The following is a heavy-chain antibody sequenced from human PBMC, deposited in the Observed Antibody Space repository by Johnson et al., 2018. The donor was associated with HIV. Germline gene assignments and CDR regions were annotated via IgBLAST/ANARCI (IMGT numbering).Heavy chain of an antibody. CDR1: GFTFSSYD. CDR3: ARDYRYGGNSAFDI. J-gene: IGHJ3*02. CDR2: IGTAGDT. Sequence: VQLVESGGGLVQPGGSLRLSCAASGFTFSSYDMHWVRQATGKGLEWVSAIGTAGDTYYPGSVKGRFTISRENAKNSLYLQMNSLRAGDTAVYYCARDYRYGGNSAFDIWGQGTMVTVSS. V-gene: IGHV3-13*01. D-gene: IGHD4-23*01.